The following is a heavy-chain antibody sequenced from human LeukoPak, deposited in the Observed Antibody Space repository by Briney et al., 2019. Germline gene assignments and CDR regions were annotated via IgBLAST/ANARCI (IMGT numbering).Heavy chain of an antibody. CDR3: AAVGSYGSGDSGY. J-gene: IGHJ4*02. V-gene: IGHV3-30*02. CDR2: IRYDGSNK. Sequence: GGSLRLSCAASGFTFSSYGMHWVRQAPGKGLEWVAFIRYDGSNKYYADSVKGRFTISRDNSKSTLYLQMNSLRAEDTAVYYCAAVGSYGSGDSGYWGQGTLVTVSS. D-gene: IGHD3-10*01. CDR1: GFTFSSYG.